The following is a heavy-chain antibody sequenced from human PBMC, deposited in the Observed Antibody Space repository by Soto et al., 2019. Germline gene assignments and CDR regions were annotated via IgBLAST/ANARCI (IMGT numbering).Heavy chain of an antibody. CDR1: GVPFRRQW. J-gene: IGHJ6*02. Sequence: GGSLGLGCAASGVPFRRQWVDGVRPAPGKGLVWVSRIDSYGSSTHYADSVKGRFTISRDNAKNTLYLQMNSLRAEDTAVYYCAGPVAPAAMGGPYFYGIDVCGQGTTVTVSS. CDR2: IDSYGSST. D-gene: IGHD2-2*01. CDR3: AGPVAPAAMGGPYFYGIDV. V-gene: IGHV3-74*01.